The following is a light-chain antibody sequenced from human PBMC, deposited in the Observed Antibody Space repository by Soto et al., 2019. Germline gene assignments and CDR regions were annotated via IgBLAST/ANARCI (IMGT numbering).Light chain of an antibody. CDR2: DAS. V-gene: IGKV1-5*01. CDR3: QQYNSHST. J-gene: IGKJ1*01. Sequence: DIQMTQSPSTLSASVGDRVTITCRASQSISSWLAWYQQKPGKAPKLLIYDASSLESGVPSRFSGSGSGTDFTLTISSMKPDDFATYYCQQYNSHSTFGQGTKVDIK. CDR1: QSISSW.